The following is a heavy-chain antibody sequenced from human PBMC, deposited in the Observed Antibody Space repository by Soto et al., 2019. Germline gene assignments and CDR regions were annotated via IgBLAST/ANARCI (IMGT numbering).Heavy chain of an antibody. CDR2: IKQDGSEK. Sequence: EVQLVESGGGLVQPGGSLRLSCAASGFTFSSYWMSWVHQAPGKGLEWVANIKQDGSEKYYVDSVKGRFTISRDNAKNSLYLQMNSLRAEDTAVYYCAGPGSYYNYYYYGMDVWGQGTTVTVSS. CDR3: AGPGSYYNYYYYGMDV. J-gene: IGHJ6*02. V-gene: IGHV3-7*03. CDR1: GFTFSSYW. D-gene: IGHD3-10*01.